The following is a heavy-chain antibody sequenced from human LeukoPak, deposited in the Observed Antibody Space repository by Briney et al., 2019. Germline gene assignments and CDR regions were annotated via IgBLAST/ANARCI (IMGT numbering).Heavy chain of an antibody. V-gene: IGHV3-13*01. CDR2: IGTASDT. Sequence: GGSLRLSCAASGFTFSSYDMHWVRQATGKGLEWVSAIGTASDTYYPGSVKGRFTISRENAKNSLYLQMNSLRVGDTAVYYCARVRKYSGYYSWYFDLWGRGTLVTVSS. J-gene: IGHJ2*01. D-gene: IGHD5-12*01. CDR3: ARVRKYSGYYSWYFDL. CDR1: GFTFSSYD.